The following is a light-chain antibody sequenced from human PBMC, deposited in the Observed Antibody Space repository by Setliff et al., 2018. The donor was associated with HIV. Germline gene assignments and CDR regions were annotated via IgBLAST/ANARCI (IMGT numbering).Light chain of an antibody. CDR2: DDS. CDR3: QVWDSSSGHPYV. Sequence: SYELTQPPSVSVAPGKTARITCGGNDIGSKTVHWYQQKPGQAPVLVVDDDSDRPSGIPERFSGSNAGNTATLTISRVEAGDEADYYCQVWDSSSGHPYVFGTGTKVTVL. V-gene: IGLV3-21*03. J-gene: IGLJ1*01. CDR1: DIGSKT.